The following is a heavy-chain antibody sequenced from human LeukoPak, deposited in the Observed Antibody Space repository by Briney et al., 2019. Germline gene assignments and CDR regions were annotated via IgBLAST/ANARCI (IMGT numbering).Heavy chain of an antibody. CDR3: AREGGGSYTYAGMDV. V-gene: IGHV4-34*01. CDR1: GGSLSGYY. CDR2: INHSGST. J-gene: IGHJ6*02. D-gene: IGHD1-26*01. Sequence: PSETLSLTCAVYGGSLSGYYWSWIRQPPGKGLEWIGEINHSGSTNYNPSLKSRVTISVDTSKNQFSLKLSSVTAADTAVYYCAREGGGSYTYAGMDVWGQGTTVTVSS.